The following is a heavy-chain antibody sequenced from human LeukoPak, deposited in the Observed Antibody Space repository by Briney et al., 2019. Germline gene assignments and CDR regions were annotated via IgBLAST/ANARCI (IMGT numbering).Heavy chain of an antibody. CDR1: GFTFSSYS. D-gene: IGHD3-22*01. CDR2: ISSSSSYI. CDR3: ARDSSGYWDFDY. Sequence: GGSLRLSCAASGFTFSSYSMNWVRQAPGKGLEWVSSISSSSSYIYYADSVKGRFTISRDNAKNSLYLQMNSPRAEDTAVYYCARDSSGYWDFDYWGQGTLVTVSS. V-gene: IGHV3-21*01. J-gene: IGHJ4*02.